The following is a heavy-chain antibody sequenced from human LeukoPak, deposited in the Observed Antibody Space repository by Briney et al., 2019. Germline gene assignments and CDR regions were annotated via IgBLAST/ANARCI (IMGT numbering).Heavy chain of an antibody. CDR2: IYPGNSDT. V-gene: IGHV5-51*01. CDR3: ARHLPDYLIDY. CDR1: GYSFTSYW. J-gene: IGHJ4*02. Sequence: GESLKIPCKGSGYSFTSYWIGWVRQMPGKGLEWMGIIYPGNSDTRYSPSFQGQVTISADKSISTAYLQWSSLKASDTAMYYCARHLPDYLIDYWGQGTLVTVSS. D-gene: IGHD4-11*01.